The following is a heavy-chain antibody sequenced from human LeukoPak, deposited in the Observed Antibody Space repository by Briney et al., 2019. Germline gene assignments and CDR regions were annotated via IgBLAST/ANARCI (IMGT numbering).Heavy chain of an antibody. CDR3: ARDLQGSSGWYDY. D-gene: IGHD6-19*01. J-gene: IGHJ4*02. Sequence: GASVKVSCKASGYTFTSYGISWVRQAPGQGLEWMGWISAYNGNTNYAQKFQGRVTMTRDTSISTAYMELSRLRSDDTAVYYCARDLQGSSGWYDYWGQGTLVTVSS. CDR1: GYTFTSYG. V-gene: IGHV1-18*01. CDR2: ISAYNGNT.